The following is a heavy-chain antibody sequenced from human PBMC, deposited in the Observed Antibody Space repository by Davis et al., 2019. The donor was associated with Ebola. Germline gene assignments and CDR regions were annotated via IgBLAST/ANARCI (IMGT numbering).Heavy chain of an antibody. Sequence: GESLNPPRPSLCFPFTDFYMRWIRQAPRKGLEWVANIKQDGSDKFYVDSVRGRFTISKDNAKNSLYLQMNSLRAEDTAVYYCARRLRDWSFFDYWGQGTLVTVSS. CDR1: CFPFTDFY. J-gene: IGHJ4*02. CDR3: ARRLRDWSFFDY. V-gene: IGHV3-7*01. CDR2: IKQDGSDK. D-gene: IGHD3-9*01.